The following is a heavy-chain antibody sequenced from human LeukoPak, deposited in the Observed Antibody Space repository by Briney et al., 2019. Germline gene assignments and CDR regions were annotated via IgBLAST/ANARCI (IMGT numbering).Heavy chain of an antibody. CDR3: AKILRRGPGISPFDY. D-gene: IGHD6-13*01. V-gene: IGHV3-9*01. Sequence: GGSLRLSCAASGFTFDDYAMHWVRQAPGKGLEWVSGISWNSGSIGYADSVKGRFTISRDNAKNSLYLQMNSLRAEDTALYYCAKILRRGPGISPFDYWGQGTLVTVSS. CDR2: ISWNSGSI. J-gene: IGHJ4*02. CDR1: GFTFDDYA.